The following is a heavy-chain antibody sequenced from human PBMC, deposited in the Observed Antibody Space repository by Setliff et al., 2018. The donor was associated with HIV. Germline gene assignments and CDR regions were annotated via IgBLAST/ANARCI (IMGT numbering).Heavy chain of an antibody. CDR1: GFTFSSYA. CDR2: IKHDGREE. J-gene: IGHJ4*02. Sequence: LRLSCAASGFTFSSYAMHWVRQAPGKGLEWVANIKHDGREESYVDSVKGRFTISRDNAKNSLCPQMNSLRAEDTGVYYCHSGYDTEEQSYFDYWGQGTLVTVSS. D-gene: IGHD5-12*01. V-gene: IGHV3-7*01. CDR3: HSGYDTEEQSYFDY.